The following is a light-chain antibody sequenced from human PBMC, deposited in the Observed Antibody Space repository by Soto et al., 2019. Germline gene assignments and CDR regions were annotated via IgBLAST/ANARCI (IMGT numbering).Light chain of an antibody. V-gene: IGKV3-20*01. CDR2: GAS. CDR3: QQYGNSPQIT. Sequence: EIVLTQSPGTLSLSPGDRATLSCRASQSVSSSYIAWYQQRPGQTPSLLIYGASTRATGIPDRFSGSGSGTHFTLTISRLEPEDFAVYYCQQYGNSPQITFGQGTRLEIK. CDR1: QSVSSSY. J-gene: IGKJ5*01.